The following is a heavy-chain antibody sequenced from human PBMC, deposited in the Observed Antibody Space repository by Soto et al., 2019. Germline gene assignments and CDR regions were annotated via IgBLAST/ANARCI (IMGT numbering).Heavy chain of an antibody. CDR2: IYYSGSA. D-gene: IGHD3-3*01. CDR3: ARTPTITIFGVVTPHYYYYGMDV. V-gene: IGHV4-59*02. CDR1: GASVSSYY. J-gene: IGHJ6*02. Sequence: TLSLTCTVSGASVSSYYWSWIRQPPGKGLEWIGYIYYSGSANYNPSLKSRVTISVDTSKNQVSLKLSSVTAADTAVYYCARTPTITIFGVVTPHYYYYGMDVWGQGTTVTVSS.